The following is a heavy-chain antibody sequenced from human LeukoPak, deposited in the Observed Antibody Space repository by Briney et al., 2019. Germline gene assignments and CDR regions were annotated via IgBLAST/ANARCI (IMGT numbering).Heavy chain of an antibody. D-gene: IGHD2-2*01. CDR3: ASDPGLYCSSTSCYPY. J-gene: IGHJ4*02. CDR1: GFTFDDYA. V-gene: IGHV3-9*01. Sequence: GGSLRLSCAASGFTFDDYAMHWVRQAPGKGLEWVSGISWNSGSIGYADSVKGRFTISRDNAKNSLYLQMNSLRAEDTAVYYCASDPGLYCSSTSCYPYWGQGTLVTVSS. CDR2: ISWNSGSI.